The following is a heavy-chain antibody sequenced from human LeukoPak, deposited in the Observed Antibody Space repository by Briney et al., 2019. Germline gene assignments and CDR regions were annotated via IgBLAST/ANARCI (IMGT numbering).Heavy chain of an antibody. J-gene: IGHJ4*02. Sequence: SETLSLTCTVSGGSIRSGDYYWSWIRQSAGKGLEWIGRFYTSGSTDYNPSLKSRVTISADTSKNQFSLTLKSVTAADTAVYYCARERLVERNFDHWGQGTLVTVS. CDR1: GGSIRSGDYY. V-gene: IGHV4-61*02. CDR3: ARERLVERNFDH. CDR2: FYTSGST. D-gene: IGHD1-26*01.